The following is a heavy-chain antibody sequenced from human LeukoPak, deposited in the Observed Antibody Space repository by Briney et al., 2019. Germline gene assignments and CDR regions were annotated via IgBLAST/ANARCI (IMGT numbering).Heavy chain of an antibody. Sequence: GGSLRLSCAASGFTFSTCGMHWVRQAPGKGLEWVAFIRYDGSNKYHADSVKGRFTISRDNTRNTVYLQMDNLSAEDTAVYYCATRPGMGINYFDLWGRGTLVTVSS. CDR3: ATRPGMGINYFDL. J-gene: IGHJ2*01. D-gene: IGHD1-1*01. CDR2: IRYDGSNK. CDR1: GFTFSTCG. V-gene: IGHV3-30*02.